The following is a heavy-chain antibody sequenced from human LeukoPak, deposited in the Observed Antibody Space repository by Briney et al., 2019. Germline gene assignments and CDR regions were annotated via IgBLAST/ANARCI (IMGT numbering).Heavy chain of an antibody. CDR2: ISSSGSTI. CDR1: GFTFSDYY. J-gene: IGHJ4*02. V-gene: IGHV3-11*01. Sequence: GGSLRLSCAASGFTFSDYYMSWIRQAPGKGLEWVSYISSSGSTIYYADSVKGRFTISRDNAKNSLYLQMNSLRAEDTALFYCVRDGARGGMGAPYWGQGTLVTVSS. CDR3: VRDGARGGMGAPY. D-gene: IGHD3-16*01.